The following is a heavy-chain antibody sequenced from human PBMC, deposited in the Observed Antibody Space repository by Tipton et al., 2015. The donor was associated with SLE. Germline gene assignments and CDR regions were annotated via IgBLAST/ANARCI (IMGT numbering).Heavy chain of an antibody. D-gene: IGHD5-12*01. Sequence: QVQLVQSGAEVKKPGASVKVSCEASGSSFTGYVHWVRQAPGQGLEWMGWINPNSGGTKYAEKFQGRVTMTTDTSTSTAYMELRSLRSDDTAVYYCALRWPDTWTTAYWGQGTLVTVSS. J-gene: IGHJ4*02. CDR2: INPNSGGT. CDR3: ALRWPDTWTTAY. V-gene: IGHV1-2*02. CDR1: GSSFTGYV.